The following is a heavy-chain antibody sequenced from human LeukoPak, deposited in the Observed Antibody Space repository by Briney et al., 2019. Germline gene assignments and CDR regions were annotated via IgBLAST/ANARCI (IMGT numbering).Heavy chain of an antibody. D-gene: IGHD3-22*01. CDR1: GYTFTSYY. Sequence: GASVKVSCKSSGYTFTSYYMHWVRQAPGQGLEWMGIINPCGGSTSYAQKFQGRVTMTRDTSISTVYMELSRLRSDDTAVFYCARGYYDSSDFEYFQHWGQGTLVTVSS. CDR3: ARGYYDSSDFEYFQH. V-gene: IGHV1-46*01. J-gene: IGHJ1*01. CDR2: INPCGGST.